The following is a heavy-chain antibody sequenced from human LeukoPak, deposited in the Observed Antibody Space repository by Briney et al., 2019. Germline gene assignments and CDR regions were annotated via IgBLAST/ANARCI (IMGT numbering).Heavy chain of an antibody. CDR2: ITGAGGST. CDR3: AKATIGTVVTKGRLDP. D-gene: IGHD4-23*01. J-gene: IGHJ5*02. V-gene: IGHV3-23*01. Sequence: GGSLRLSCAVSGFTFCSDARSWVRQTPGKGLEWVAAITGAGGSTVYTDSVKGRFTISRDNSKNTLYLQMNTLIPEDTAVYYCAKATIGTVVTKGRLDPWGQGTLVTVSS. CDR1: GFTFCSDA.